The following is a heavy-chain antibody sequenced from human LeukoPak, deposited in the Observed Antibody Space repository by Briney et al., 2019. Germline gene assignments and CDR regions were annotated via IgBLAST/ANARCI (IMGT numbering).Heavy chain of an antibody. Sequence: GGSLRLSCAASGFTFSSYAMSWVRQAPGKGLEWVSAISGSGGSTYYADSVKGRFTISRDNSKNTLYLQMNSLRAEDTAVYYSARAFGGVIAPFDYWGQGTLVTVSS. D-gene: IGHD3-16*02. CDR3: ARAFGGVIAPFDY. CDR1: GFTFSSYA. V-gene: IGHV3-23*01. J-gene: IGHJ4*02. CDR2: ISGSGGST.